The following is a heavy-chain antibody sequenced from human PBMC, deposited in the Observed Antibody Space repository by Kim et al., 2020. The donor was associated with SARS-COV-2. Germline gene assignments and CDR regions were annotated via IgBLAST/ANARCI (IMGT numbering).Heavy chain of an antibody. J-gene: IGHJ4*02. CDR2: ISGSGDKT. CDR1: GFTFRNYG. CDR3: ANPRPPYY. V-gene: IGHV3-23*01. Sequence: GGSLRLSCVASGFTFRNYGMTWVRQAPGKGLEWVSGISGSGDKTKYADSVKGRFTVSRDNSKNTLYLQMSSLRAEDTAMYYCANPRPPYYWGQGTLGT.